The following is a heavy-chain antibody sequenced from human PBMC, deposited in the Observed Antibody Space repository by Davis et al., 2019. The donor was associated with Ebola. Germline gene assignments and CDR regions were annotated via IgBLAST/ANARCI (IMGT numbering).Heavy chain of an antibody. CDR1: GGSFSGYF. J-gene: IGHJ6*02. CDR2: INYSGST. CDR3: ARWGMDV. Sequence: SETLSLTCAVYGGSFSGYFWTWIRRPPGKGLEWIGEINYSGSTNYNPSLKSRVTISVDTSKNQFSLKLSSVTAADTAVYYCARWGMDVWGQGTTVTVSS. V-gene: IGHV4-34*01.